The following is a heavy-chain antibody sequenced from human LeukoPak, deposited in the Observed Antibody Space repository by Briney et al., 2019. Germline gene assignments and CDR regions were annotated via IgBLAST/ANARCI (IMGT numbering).Heavy chain of an antibody. V-gene: IGHV3-7*01. CDR1: RFTFSSYA. Sequence: GGSLRLSCAAARFTFSSYAMTWVRQAPGKGLEWVANINQDGSKNFYVDSVKGRFTISRDNAKNALYLQMNSLRDEDTGVYFSARGQPLTFWGQGTLVTVSS. CDR3: ARGQPLTF. J-gene: IGHJ4*02. CDR2: INQDGSKN.